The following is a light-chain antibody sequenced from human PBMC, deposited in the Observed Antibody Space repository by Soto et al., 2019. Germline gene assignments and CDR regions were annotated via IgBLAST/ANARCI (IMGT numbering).Light chain of an antibody. CDR3: QAWDSSTHVV. V-gene: IGLV3-1*01. CDR1: KLGDKY. CDR2: QNT. Sequence: SYELIQPPSVSVFPGQTASITCSGDKLGDKYVCWYQQKAGQSPALVIYQNTKRPSAIPERFSGSNSGNTATLTISGTQAMDEADYYCQAWDSSTHVVFGGGTKLTVL. J-gene: IGLJ2*01.